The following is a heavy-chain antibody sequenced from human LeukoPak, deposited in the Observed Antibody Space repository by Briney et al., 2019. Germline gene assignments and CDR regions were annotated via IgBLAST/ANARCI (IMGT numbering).Heavy chain of an antibody. CDR2: ISSISHYI. V-gene: IGHV3-21*01. CDR3: TRDYYDSSGLPFDY. J-gene: IGHJ4*02. D-gene: IGHD3-22*01. CDR1: GYSFRSHG. Sequence: GGSLRLSCAGSGYSFRSHGMNWVRQAPGKGLEWVSSISSISHYIYYADSVKGRFTISRDNAKNSLYLQMNSLRAEDTALYYCTRDYYDSSGLPFDYWGQGTLVTVSS.